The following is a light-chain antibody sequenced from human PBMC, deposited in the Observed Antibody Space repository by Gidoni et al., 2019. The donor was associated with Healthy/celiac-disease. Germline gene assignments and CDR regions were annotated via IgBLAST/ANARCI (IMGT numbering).Light chain of an antibody. J-gene: IGLJ2*01. CDR3: QAWDSSTASVV. CDR2: QDS. V-gene: IGLV3-1*01. Sequence: SYELTQPPSVSVSPGQTASLTCPGDNLGDKYACWYQQKPGQSPVLVIYQDSKRPSGIPERFSGSNSGNTATLTISGTQAMEEADYYCQAWDSSTASVVFGGGTKLTV. CDR1: NLGDKY.